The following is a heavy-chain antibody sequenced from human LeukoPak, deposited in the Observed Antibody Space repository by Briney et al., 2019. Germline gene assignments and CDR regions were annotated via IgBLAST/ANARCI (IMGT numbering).Heavy chain of an antibody. CDR3: AKDQRYSSSNFDY. Sequence: GGSLRLSCAASGFTFSSYAMSGVRQAPGKGLEWVSAISGSGGSTYYADSVKGRFTISRDNSKNTLYLQMNSLRAEDTAVYYCAKDQRYSSSNFDYWGQGTLVTVSS. D-gene: IGHD6-13*01. J-gene: IGHJ4*02. V-gene: IGHV3-23*01. CDR2: ISGSGGST. CDR1: GFTFSSYA.